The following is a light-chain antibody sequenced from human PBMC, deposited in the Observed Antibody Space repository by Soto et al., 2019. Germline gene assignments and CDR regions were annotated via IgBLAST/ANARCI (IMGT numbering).Light chain of an antibody. CDR3: QQYTSYPLT. V-gene: IGKV1-5*01. Sequence: DIQMTQSPSTLSASVGDRVTIACRASQSIGRLLAWYQRKPGNAPKLLIYDASNLDSGVPSRFSGSGSGTEFTLAINSLQPDDFATYYCQQYTSYPLTFGGGTRVDIK. CDR2: DAS. CDR1: QSIGRL. J-gene: IGKJ4*01.